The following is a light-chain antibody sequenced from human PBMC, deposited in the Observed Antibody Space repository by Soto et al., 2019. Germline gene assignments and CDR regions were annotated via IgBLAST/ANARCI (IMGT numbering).Light chain of an antibody. CDR3: QQYNDYSLWT. CDR2: KAS. J-gene: IGKJ1*01. CDR1: QSISTW. Sequence: DIEMTQSPSTLSASVGDRVTITCRASQSISTWLAWYQQKPGKAPKLLIYKASSLEGGVPSRFSCSGSGTEFPLTISSLQPDDFATYYCQQYNDYSLWTFGQGTKVEIK. V-gene: IGKV1-5*03.